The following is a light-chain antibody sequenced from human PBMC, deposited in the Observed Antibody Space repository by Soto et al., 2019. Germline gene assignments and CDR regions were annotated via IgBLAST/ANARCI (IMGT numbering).Light chain of an antibody. Sequence: QSVLTQPPSASGTPGQRVTISCSGSSSNIGSYTVNWYQQLPGTAPKLFIYSNNQRPSGVPDRFSGSKSGTSASLAISGLQSEDAADYYCAAWDDSLNGLYVFGTGTKVTVL. V-gene: IGLV1-44*01. J-gene: IGLJ1*01. CDR1: SSNIGSYT. CDR3: AAWDDSLNGLYV. CDR2: SNN.